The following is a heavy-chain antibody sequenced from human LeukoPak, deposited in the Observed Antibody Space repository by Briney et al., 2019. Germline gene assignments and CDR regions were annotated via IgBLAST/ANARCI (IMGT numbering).Heavy chain of an antibody. CDR3: ASSSVNGSDY. V-gene: IGHV1-18*01. D-gene: IGHD4-17*01. J-gene: IGHJ4*02. CDR1: GGTFSSYA. CDR2: ISAYNGNT. Sequence: ASVKVSCKSSGGTFSSYAIIWVRQAPGQGLEWMGWISAYNGNTNYAQKLQGRVTMTTDTSTSTAYMELRSLRSDDTAVYYCASSSVNGSDYWGQGTLVTVSS.